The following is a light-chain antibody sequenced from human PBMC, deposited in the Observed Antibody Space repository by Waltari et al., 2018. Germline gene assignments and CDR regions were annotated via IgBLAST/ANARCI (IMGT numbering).Light chain of an antibody. J-gene: IGLJ2*01. CDR1: SSDGGGYNY. V-gene: IGLV2-8*01. CDR3: SSYAGSNNVV. CDR2: EVS. Sequence: QSALTQPPSASGSPGQSVTISCPGTSSDGGGYNYVTWYQQHPGKAPKLMIYEVSKRPSGVPDRFSGSKSGNTASLTVSGLQAEDEADYYCSSYAGSNNVVFGGGTKLTVL.